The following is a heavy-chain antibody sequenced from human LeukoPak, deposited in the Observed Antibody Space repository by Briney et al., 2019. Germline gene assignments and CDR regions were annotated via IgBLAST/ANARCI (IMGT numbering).Heavy chain of an antibody. V-gene: IGHV3-30*02. D-gene: IGHD3-16*01. Sequence: QPGGCLRLSCAAPGFTSSSYGMHWVRQAPGKRLDWVAFIHHDGSIKYYADSVRGRFTISRDNSKNTLYLQMNSLRAEETAVYFCAKGDKMLTWRRTYNPFDPWGQGTLVTVSS. J-gene: IGHJ5*02. CDR1: GFTSSSYG. CDR2: IHHDGSIK. CDR3: AKGDKMLTWRRTYNPFDP.